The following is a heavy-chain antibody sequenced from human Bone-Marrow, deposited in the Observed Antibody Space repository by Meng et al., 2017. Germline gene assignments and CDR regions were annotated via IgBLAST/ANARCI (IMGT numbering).Heavy chain of an antibody. CDR1: GGSISSGDYY. J-gene: IGHJ5*01. CDR3: ARGFTVRVDS. Sequence: QVQLQESGPGLVKPSQTLSLTCTVSGGSISSGDYYWRWIRQLPGKGLEYIGYTFYSGSPYYNPSLQSRVTISVDTSKNQFSLKLSSVTAADTAVYYCARGFTVRVDSWGQGTLVTVSS. D-gene: IGHD2-8*02. CDR2: TFYSGSP. V-gene: IGHV4-30-4*01.